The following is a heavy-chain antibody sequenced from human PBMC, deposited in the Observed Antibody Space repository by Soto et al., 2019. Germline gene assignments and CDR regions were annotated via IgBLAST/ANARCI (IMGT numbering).Heavy chain of an antibody. CDR3: ARGAQTGTTHILNWFDP. CDR1: GGSFSGYY. V-gene: IGHV4-34*01. CDR2: INHSGST. Sequence: PSETLSLTCAVYGGSFSGYYWSWIRQPPGKGLEWIGEINHSGSTNYNPSLKSRVTISVDTSKDQFSLKLSSVTAADTAVYYCARGAQTGTTHILNWFDPWGQGTLVTVSS. D-gene: IGHD1-1*01. J-gene: IGHJ5*02.